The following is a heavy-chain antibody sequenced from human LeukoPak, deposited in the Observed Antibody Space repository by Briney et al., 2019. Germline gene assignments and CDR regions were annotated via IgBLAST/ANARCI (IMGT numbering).Heavy chain of an antibody. CDR2: IYYDGSA. V-gene: IGHV4-59*11. D-gene: IGHD5-18*01. J-gene: IGHJ4*02. CDR3: ARSVAYSYGYGGFDY. CDR1: GGSITSHY. Sequence: SETLSLTCTVSGGSITSHYWSWIRQPPGKGLEWIAYIYYDGSANYNPSLKSRVTISLDMSKNQFSLNLRSVTAADTAVYYCARSVAYSYGYGGFDYWGQGTLVTVSS.